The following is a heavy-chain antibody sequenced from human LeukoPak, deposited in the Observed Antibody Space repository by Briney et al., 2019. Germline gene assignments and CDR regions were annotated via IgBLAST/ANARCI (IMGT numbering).Heavy chain of an antibody. Sequence: GGSLRLSCAASGFTFSSYAMSWVRQAPGKGLEWVSAISGSGGSTYYADAVKGRFTISRDSAKNTLYLQMNSLRAEDTAVYYCAKSGGSWTNYFDYWGQGTLVTVSS. CDR2: ISGSGGST. J-gene: IGHJ4*02. V-gene: IGHV3-23*01. CDR1: GFTFSSYA. CDR3: AKSGGSWTNYFDY. D-gene: IGHD3-16*01.